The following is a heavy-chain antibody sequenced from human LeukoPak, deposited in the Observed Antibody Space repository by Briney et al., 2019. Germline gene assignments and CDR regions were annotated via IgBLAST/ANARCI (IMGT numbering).Heavy chain of an antibody. CDR3: ARGGGTEWLLVPFEY. Sequence: SETLSLTCTVSGYSISSGYYWGWIRQPPGKGLEWIGSIYHSGSTYYNPSLKSRVTISVDTSKNQFSLKLSSVTAADTAVYYCARGGGTEWLLVPFEYWGQGTLVTVSS. CDR2: IYHSGST. J-gene: IGHJ4*02. CDR1: GYSISSGYY. V-gene: IGHV4-38-2*02. D-gene: IGHD3-22*01.